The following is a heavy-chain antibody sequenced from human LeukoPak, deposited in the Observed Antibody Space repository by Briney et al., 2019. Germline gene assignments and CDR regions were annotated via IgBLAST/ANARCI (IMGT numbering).Heavy chain of an antibody. Sequence: PSETLSLTCNVSGGSLSSHYCSWTRQAPGKGLEWIGFIFSGGSTNYNPSLKSRVSISMDASQNQFSLKLTSVTAADTAVYYCARGRGPLRVEFGDWGQGALVTVSS. D-gene: IGHD3-16*01. CDR2: IFSGGST. V-gene: IGHV4-4*09. CDR1: GGSLSSHY. CDR3: ARGRGPLRVEFGD. J-gene: IGHJ4*02.